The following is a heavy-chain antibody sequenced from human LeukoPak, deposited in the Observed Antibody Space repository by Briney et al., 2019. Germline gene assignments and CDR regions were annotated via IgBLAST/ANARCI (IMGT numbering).Heavy chain of an antibody. V-gene: IGHV3-15*01. CDR2: IKSKTDGGTT. Sequence: GGSLRLSCAASGFTFSNAWMSWVRQAPGEGLEWVGRIKSKTDGGTTDYAAPVKGRFTISRDDSKNTLYLQMNSLKTEDTAVYYCKAYRTPAVVPWGQGTLVTVSS. CDR1: GFTFSNAW. D-gene: IGHD2-2*01. J-gene: IGHJ5*02. CDR3: KAYRTPAVVP.